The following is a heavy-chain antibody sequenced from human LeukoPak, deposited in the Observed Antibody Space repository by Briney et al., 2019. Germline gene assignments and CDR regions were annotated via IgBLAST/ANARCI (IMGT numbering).Heavy chain of an antibody. D-gene: IGHD3-9*01. CDR1: GGSISSSSYY. CDR2: IYYSGST. CDR3: ASNHYDILTGYPYWYFDL. J-gene: IGHJ2*01. Sequence: SETLSLTCTVSGGSISSSSYYWGWIRQPPGKGLEWIGSIYYSGSTYYNPSLKSRVTISVDTSKNQFSLKLSSVTAADTAVYYCASNHYDILTGYPYWYFDLWGRGTLVTVSS. V-gene: IGHV4-39*07.